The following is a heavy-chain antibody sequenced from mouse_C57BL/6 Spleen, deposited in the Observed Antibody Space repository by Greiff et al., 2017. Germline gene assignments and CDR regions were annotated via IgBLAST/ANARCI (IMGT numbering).Heavy chain of an antibody. CDR1: GYTFTSYW. CDR2: VDPSDSYT. Sequence: QVQLQQPGAELVKPGASVKLSCKASGYTFTSYWMQWVKQRPGQGLEWIGEVDPSDSYTNYNQKFKGKATLTVHTSSSTAYMQLRSLTSAYSAVYYCARSAYWGQGTTLTVSS. V-gene: IGHV1-50*01. J-gene: IGHJ2*01. CDR3: ARSAY.